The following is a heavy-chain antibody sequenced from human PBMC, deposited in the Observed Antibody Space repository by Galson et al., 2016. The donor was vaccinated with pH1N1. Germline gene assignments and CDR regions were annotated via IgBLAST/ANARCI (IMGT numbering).Heavy chain of an antibody. CDR1: GGSFSDYY. V-gene: IGHV4-34*01. CDR3: ARESLEWLIISGHRVQLNWFDP. D-gene: IGHD3-3*01. Sequence: SETLSLTCTVYGGSFSDYYWSWIRQPPGKGLEWIGEVNPSGSTIYNPSLNSRVTISIDTSKSQFSLKMASVTAADTAVYFCARESLEWLIISGHRVQLNWFDPWGQGTLVTVSS. CDR2: VNPSGST. J-gene: IGHJ5*02.